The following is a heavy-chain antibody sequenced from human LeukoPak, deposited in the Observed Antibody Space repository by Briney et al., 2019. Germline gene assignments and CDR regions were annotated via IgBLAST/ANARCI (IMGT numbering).Heavy chain of an antibody. V-gene: IGHV4-34*01. J-gene: IGHJ4*02. CDR2: INRYGNT. CDR1: GFTFSSYW. Sequence: PGGSLRLSCAASGFTFSSYWMHWVRQAPGKGLEWIGEINRYGNTNYNPSLKSRVTISVDTSKNQFSLKLSSVTAADTAVYYCARRNRPRVVVISNYFDYWGQGTLVTVSS. CDR3: ARRNRPRVVVISNYFDY. D-gene: IGHD3-22*01.